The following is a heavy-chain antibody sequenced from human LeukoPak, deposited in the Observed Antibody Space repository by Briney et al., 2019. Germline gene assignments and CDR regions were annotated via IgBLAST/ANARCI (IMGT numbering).Heavy chain of an antibody. V-gene: IGHV3-30*02. J-gene: IGHJ3*02. Sequence: PGGYLRLSCAASGFTLSSYGMHWVRQAPGKGLEWVAFIRSDGSNKYYADSVKGRFTISRDNSKNTLYLQMNSLRAEDTAVYYCAKFDSGSAFDIWGQGTMVTVSS. CDR1: GFTLSSYG. CDR3: AKFDSGSAFDI. D-gene: IGHD3-10*01. CDR2: IRSDGSNK.